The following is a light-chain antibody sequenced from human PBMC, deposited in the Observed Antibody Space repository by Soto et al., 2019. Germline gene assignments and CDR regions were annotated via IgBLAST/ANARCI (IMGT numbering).Light chain of an antibody. J-gene: IGLJ3*02. CDR3: TSYTSSTTVVV. CDR2: GVS. CDR1: SSDVGDYNY. Sequence: QSALTQPASVSGSLGQSITISCTGTSSDVGDYNYVSWYQQHPGKAPKRMIYGVSNRPSGVSNRFSGSKSGNTASLTISGLQAEDEADYYCTSYTSSTTVVVFGGGTKLTVL. V-gene: IGLV2-14*03.